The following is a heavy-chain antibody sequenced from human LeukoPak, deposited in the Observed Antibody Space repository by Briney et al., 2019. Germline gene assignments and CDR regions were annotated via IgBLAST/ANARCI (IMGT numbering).Heavy chain of an antibody. V-gene: IGHV1-18*01. D-gene: IGHD2-8*01. Sequence: ASVKVSCKPSGYTFSSYGISWVRQAPGQGPEWMGWISAHNGDAKYTQKLQDRVTMTTDTSTSTAYMELRSLRSDDTAVYYCARDHSGILYSPHYFDYWGQGTLVTVSS. CDR3: ARDHSGILYSPHYFDY. J-gene: IGHJ4*02. CDR1: GYTFSSYG. CDR2: ISAHNGDA.